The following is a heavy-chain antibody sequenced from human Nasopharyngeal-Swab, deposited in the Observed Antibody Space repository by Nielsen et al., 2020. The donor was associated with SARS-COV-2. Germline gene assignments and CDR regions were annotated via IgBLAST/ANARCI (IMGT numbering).Heavy chain of an antibody. D-gene: IGHD1-7*01. CDR3: ARDRTYSFDS. Sequence: GESLKISCAASGFTFSKFALHWVRQAPDKGLEWVTFISYDGSTQYYADFVKGRFTISRDNAKDTLYLQMNNLKPEDSALYFCARDRTYSFDSWGQGTLVTVPS. CDR1: GFTFSKFA. CDR2: ISYDGSTQ. J-gene: IGHJ4*02. V-gene: IGHV3-30-3*01.